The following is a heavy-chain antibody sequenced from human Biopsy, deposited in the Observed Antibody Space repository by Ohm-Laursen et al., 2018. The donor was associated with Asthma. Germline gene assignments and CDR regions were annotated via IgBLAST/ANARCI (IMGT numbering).Heavy chain of an antibody. J-gene: IGHJ2*01. D-gene: IGHD3-16*01. CDR3: ARIKIRTGAGTDRYFDL. CDR2: IDPNSGGT. Sequence: ASVKVSCKASGDSFSNYAISWVRQAPGQGLEWMGRIDPNSGGTNYAQKFLGRVTMTRDTSVNTAFMVLSRLRSDDTAVYYCARIKIRTGAGTDRYFDLWGRGTLVTVSS. CDR1: GDSFSNYA. V-gene: IGHV1-2*06.